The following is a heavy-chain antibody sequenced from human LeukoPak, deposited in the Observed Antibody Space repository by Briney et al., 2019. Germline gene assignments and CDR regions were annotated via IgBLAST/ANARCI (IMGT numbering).Heavy chain of an antibody. J-gene: IGHJ4*02. CDR3: ASEPTAPGRLYYFDY. V-gene: IGHV1-69*05. CDR2: IIPIIGTA. D-gene: IGHD5-18*01. CDR1: GGTFSSYA. Sequence: GASVKVSCKASGGTFSSYAISWVRQAPGQGLEWMGGIIPIIGTANYAQKFQGRVTITTDESTSTAYMELSSLRSEDTAVYYCASEPTAPGRLYYFDYWGQGTLVTVSS.